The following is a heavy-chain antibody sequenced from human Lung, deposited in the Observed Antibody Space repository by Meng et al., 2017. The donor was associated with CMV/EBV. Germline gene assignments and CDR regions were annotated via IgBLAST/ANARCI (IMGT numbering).Heavy chain of an antibody. CDR3: AKPFYYYESINYYQDY. Sequence: GESLKISCAASGFTFGSYAMTWVRQAPGKGLEWVSDISGSGGNTYYADSVKGRFAISRDNSKNTLYLQMNSLRADDTAVYYCAKPFYYYESINYYQDYWGQGTMVXVSS. V-gene: IGHV3-23*01. D-gene: IGHD3-22*01. J-gene: IGHJ4*02. CDR1: GFTFGSYA. CDR2: ISGSGGNT.